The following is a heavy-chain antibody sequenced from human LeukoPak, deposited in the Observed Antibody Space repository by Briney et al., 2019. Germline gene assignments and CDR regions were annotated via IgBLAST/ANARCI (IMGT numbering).Heavy chain of an antibody. J-gene: IGHJ4*02. CDR2: INWNGGST. CDR3: ARERSYYGSGSYYFDH. Sequence: GGSLRLSCAASGFTFDDYGMSWVRQAPGKGLEWVSGINWNGGSTGYADSVKGRFTISRDNAKNSLYLQMNSLRAEHTALYYCARERSYYGSGSYYFDHWGQGTLVTLSS. CDR1: GFTFDDYG. D-gene: IGHD3-10*01. V-gene: IGHV3-20*04.